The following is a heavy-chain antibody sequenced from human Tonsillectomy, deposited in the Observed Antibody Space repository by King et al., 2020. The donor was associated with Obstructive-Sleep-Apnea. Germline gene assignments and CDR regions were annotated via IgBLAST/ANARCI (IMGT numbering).Heavy chain of an antibody. CDR3: ARLGDYGDYVFDY. Sequence: QLQESGPGLVKPSQTLSLTCTVSVRSISSSSYYWGCIRQPPGKGLEWIGSSDYSGSTYSNPSLKRRVTISVDTSKNQFSLKLSSVTAADTAVYYCARLGDYGDYVFDYWGQGTLVTVSS. CDR1: VRSISSSSYY. D-gene: IGHD4-17*01. CDR2: SDYSGST. J-gene: IGHJ4*02. V-gene: IGHV4-39*07.